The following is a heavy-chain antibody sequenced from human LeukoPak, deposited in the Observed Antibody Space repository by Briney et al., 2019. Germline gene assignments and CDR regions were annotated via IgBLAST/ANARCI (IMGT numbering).Heavy chain of an antibody. Sequence: SVKVSCKASGGTFSSYTISWVRQAPGQGLEWMGRIIPILGIANYAQKFQGRVTITADKSTSTAYMELSSLRSEDTTVYYCARGGDTAMGYDFDYWGQGTLVTVSS. J-gene: IGHJ4*02. CDR2: IIPILGIA. CDR1: GGTFSSYT. D-gene: IGHD5-18*01. V-gene: IGHV1-69*02. CDR3: ARGGDTAMGYDFDY.